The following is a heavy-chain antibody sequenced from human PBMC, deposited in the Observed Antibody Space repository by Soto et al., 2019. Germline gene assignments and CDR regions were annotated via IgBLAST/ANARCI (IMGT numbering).Heavy chain of an antibody. Sequence: ASVKVSCKASGYTFTSYGISWVRQAPGQGREWRGWISAYNGKTNYAQKLQGRVTMTTDTSTSTAYMELRSLRSDDTPVYYCARAPGVGYTNYYSYYLDVWGNGTTVTVSS. V-gene: IGHV1-18*01. CDR2: ISAYNGKT. D-gene: IGHD3-3*01. J-gene: IGHJ6*03. CDR1: GYTFTSYG. CDR3: ARAPGVGYTNYYSYYLDV.